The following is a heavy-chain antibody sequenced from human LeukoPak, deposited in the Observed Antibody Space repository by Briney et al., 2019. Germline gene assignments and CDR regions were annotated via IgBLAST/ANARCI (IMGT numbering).Heavy chain of an antibody. D-gene: IGHD4-17*01. V-gene: IGHV3-23*05. Sequence: PGGSLRLSCAASGFAFGNYAMGWVRQAPGKGLEWVSSIDSSGTYTPSAESVKGRFTISRDNSGNTMYLQLNSLRAEDTAVYSCAKISTVTENFDHWGQGTLVTVSS. CDR1: GFAFGNYA. CDR3: AKISTVTENFDH. J-gene: IGHJ4*02. CDR2: IDSSGTYT.